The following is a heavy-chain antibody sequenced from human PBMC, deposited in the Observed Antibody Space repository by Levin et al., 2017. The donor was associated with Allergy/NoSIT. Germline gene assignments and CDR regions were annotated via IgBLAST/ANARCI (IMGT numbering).Heavy chain of an antibody. CDR2: IYPGDSDT. V-gene: IGHV5-51*01. CDR1: GYTFTNYW. CDR3: ARHAGGGNSGSWYFDL. Sequence: NHGESLKISCKGLGYTFTNYWIGWVRQMPGKGLEWMGIIYPGDSDTRYSPSFQGQITISADTSIPTAFLQWSSLNASDTAMYYCARHAGGGNSGSWYFDLWGRGTLVTVSS. D-gene: IGHD4-23*01. J-gene: IGHJ2*01.